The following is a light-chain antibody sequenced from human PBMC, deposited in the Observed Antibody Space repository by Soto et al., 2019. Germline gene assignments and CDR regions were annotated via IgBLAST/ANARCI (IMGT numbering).Light chain of an antibody. Sequence: QPVLPQSSSASASLGSSVKLTCTLSSGHSTYIIAWHQQQPGKAPRYLMKLEGSGSYNKGSGIPDRFSGSSSGADRYLTISTLQFEDEADYYCETWDTNVVVFGGGTKLTVL. CDR3: ETWDTNVVV. J-gene: IGLJ2*01. CDR2: LEGSGSY. V-gene: IGLV4-60*02. CDR1: SGHSTYI.